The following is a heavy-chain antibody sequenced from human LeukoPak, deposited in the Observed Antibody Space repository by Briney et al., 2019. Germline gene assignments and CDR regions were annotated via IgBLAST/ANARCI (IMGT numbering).Heavy chain of an antibody. D-gene: IGHD3-10*01. CDR1: VFLVRTSGGG. CDR2: IYWDDDT. CDR3: AGGSGRTFDY. Sequence: GSGATLAKPTRPRTLICTFSVFLVRTSGGGVAWMRQAQGKALEWLALIYWDDDTRYSPSLASTLPLTKATSRNQVVLKMTNMDPVDTATYYCAGGSGRTFDYWGQGTLVTVSS. J-gene: IGHJ4*02. V-gene: IGHV2-5*02.